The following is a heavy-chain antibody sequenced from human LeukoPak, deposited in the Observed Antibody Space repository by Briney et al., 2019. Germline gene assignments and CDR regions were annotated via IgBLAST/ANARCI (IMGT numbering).Heavy chain of an antibody. V-gene: IGHV4-39*01. CDR2: MYYSGST. D-gene: IGHD3/OR15-3a*01. CDR1: GGSISSRSYY. Sequence: SETLSLTCTVSGGSISSRSYYWGWIRQPPGKGLEWIGSMYYSGSTFYNPSLKSRVTISVDTSKNQFSLKLSSVTAADTAVYYCARQRTGYDPNYYYYYYIDVWGKGTTVTVSS. CDR3: ARQRTGYDPNYYYYYYIDV. J-gene: IGHJ6*03.